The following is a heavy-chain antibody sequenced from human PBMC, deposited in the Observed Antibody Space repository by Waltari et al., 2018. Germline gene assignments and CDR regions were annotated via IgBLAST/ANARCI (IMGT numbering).Heavy chain of an antibody. D-gene: IGHD2-15*01. V-gene: IGHV4-39*01. CDR1: GGSISSSRYY. J-gene: IGHJ6*03. CDR2: IYYSGST. CDR3: ALSGGSAKYYYYYMDV. Sequence: QLQLQESGPGLVKPSETLSLTCTVSGGSISSSRYYWGWIRQPPGKGLEWIGSIYYSGSTYYNPSLKSRVTISVDTSKNQFSLKLSSVTAADTAVYYCALSGGSAKYYYYYMDVWGKGTTVTVSS.